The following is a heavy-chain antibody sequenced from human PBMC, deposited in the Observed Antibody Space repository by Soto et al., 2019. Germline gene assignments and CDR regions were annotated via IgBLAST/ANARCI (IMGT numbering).Heavy chain of an antibody. V-gene: IGHV1-3*01. CDR1: GHTFTTYV. CDR2: INGGYGNT. D-gene: IGHD3-22*01. CDR3: AREEYYYDISGYRFQYFQL. J-gene: IGHJ1*01. Sequence: ASVKVSCKGSGHTFTTYVIHWLRQAPGQRLEWMGWINGGYGNTQYSQKLQGRVSITSDTSASTAYMELSSLRSEDTAVYYCAREEYYYDISGYRFQYFQLWGQGTLVTVSS.